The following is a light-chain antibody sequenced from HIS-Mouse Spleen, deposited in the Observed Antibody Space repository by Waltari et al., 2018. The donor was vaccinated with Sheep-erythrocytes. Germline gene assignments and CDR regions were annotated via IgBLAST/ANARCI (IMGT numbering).Light chain of an antibody. V-gene: IGLV2-11*01. CDR3: CSYAGSYNHV. CDR2: DVS. CDR1: SSALGGYNH. J-gene: IGLJ1*01. Sequence: QSALTQPRSVSGSPGPSVTIPCTGTSSALGGYNHVSWYQQHPGKAPKLMIYDVSKRPSGVPDRFSGSKSGNTASLTISGLQAEDEADYYCCSYAGSYNHVFATGTKVTVL.